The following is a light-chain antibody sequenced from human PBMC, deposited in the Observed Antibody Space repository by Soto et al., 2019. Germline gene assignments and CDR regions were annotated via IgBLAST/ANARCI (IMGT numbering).Light chain of an antibody. CDR3: QQLNSYPPFT. V-gene: IGKV1-9*01. CDR2: AAS. CDR1: QGISSY. Sequence: IQLTQSPSSLSASVGDRVTITCRDSQGISSYLAWYQQKPGKAPKLLIYAASTLQSGVPSRFSGSGSGTDFTLTISSLQPEDFATYYCQQLNSYPPFTFGPGTKVDIK. J-gene: IGKJ3*01.